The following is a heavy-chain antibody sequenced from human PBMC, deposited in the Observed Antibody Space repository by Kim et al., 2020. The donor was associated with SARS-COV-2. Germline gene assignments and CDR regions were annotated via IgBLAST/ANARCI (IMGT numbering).Heavy chain of an antibody. Sequence: SETLSLTCTVSGGSISSCLYSFFFLFLPPGKGLEWIGSIFYTGSTYYNPSLKSRVTISVDTSKNQFSLKVSSVTAADTAVYYCARADTRYYYYAMDVWGTGTTVTVSS. D-gene: IGHD5-18*01. J-gene: IGHJ6*04. CDR3: ARADTRYYYYAMDV. CDR1: GGSISSCLYS. CDR2: IFYTGST. V-gene: IGHV4-39*07.